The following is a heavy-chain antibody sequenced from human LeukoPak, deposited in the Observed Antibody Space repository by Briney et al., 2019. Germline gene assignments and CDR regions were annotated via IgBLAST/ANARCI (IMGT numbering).Heavy chain of an antibody. CDR1: GYTFTSYG. V-gene: IGHV1-18*01. CDR3: AREMVLRYLGGMDV. J-gene: IGHJ6*02. D-gene: IGHD3-9*01. Sequence: ASVKVSCKASGYTFTSYGITWVRQAPGQGLEWMGWISPYNGNTNYAQNLQGRVTMTTGTSTSTAYMELRSLRSDDTAVYYCAREMVLRYLGGMDVWGQGTTVTVSS. CDR2: ISPYNGNT.